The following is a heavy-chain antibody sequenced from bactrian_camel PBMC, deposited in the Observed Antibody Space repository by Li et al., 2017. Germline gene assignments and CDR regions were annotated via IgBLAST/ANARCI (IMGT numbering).Heavy chain of an antibody. V-gene: IGHV3-2*01. J-gene: IGHJ4*01. CDR1: GFTFSEYY. CDR3: AAVPRGLGTWGDDDRTY. CDR2: IYADGSRT. D-gene: IGHD5*01. Sequence: HVQLVESGGGLVQPGGSLRLTCVASGFTFSEYYMSWVRQAPGKDLEWLASIYADGSRTNYRSSVKGRFTISRDNAKPSVYLQMNSLKPEDTGMYYCAAVPRGLGTWGDDDRTYWGQGTQVTVS.